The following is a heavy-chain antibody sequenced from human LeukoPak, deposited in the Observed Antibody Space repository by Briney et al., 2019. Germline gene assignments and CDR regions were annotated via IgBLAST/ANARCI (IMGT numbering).Heavy chain of an antibody. CDR2: INHSGST. J-gene: IGHJ6*02. Sequence: SETLSLTCAVYGGFLRGYYWGWIRQPPGEGLGGVGEINHSGSTNYNPSLKSRVTISVDTFKNQFSLKLSSVTAADTAVYYCARGSLNYYYYGMDVWGQGTTVTVSS. CDR3: ARGSLNYYYYGMDV. V-gene: IGHV4-34*01. CDR1: GGFLRGYY.